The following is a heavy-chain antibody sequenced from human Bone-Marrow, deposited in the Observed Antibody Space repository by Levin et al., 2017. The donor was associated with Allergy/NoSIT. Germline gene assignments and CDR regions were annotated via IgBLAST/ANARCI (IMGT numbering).Heavy chain of an antibody. CDR2: IFHSGST. J-gene: IGHJ3*02. CDR1: GASISSGPYY. Sequence: SETLSLTCSVSGASISSGPYYWGWVRQPPGKGLEWIGNIFHSGSTYYKPSLRSRATISVDTSKHQFSLRLTSVTAADTAIFYCAGGPSLAPYSFDIWGQGTLVTVSS. D-gene: IGHD4-23*01. CDR3: AGGPSLAPYSFDI. V-gene: IGHV4-39*01.